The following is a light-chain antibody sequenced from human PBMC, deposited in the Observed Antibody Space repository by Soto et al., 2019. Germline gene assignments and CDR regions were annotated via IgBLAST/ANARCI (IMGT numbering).Light chain of an antibody. CDR3: CSYTSSTSAV. Sequence: QSALTQPASVSGSPGQSITISCTGTSSDVGRYNYVSWFQQHPGKAPKLMIFEVSTRPSGVSNRFSGSKSGNTASLTISGLQIEDEADYYCCSYTSSTSAVFGGETKLTVL. CDR1: SSDVGRYNY. CDR2: EVS. V-gene: IGLV2-14*01. J-gene: IGLJ2*01.